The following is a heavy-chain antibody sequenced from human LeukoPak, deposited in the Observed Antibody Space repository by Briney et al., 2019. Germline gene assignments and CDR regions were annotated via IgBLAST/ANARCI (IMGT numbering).Heavy chain of an antibody. V-gene: IGHV3-7*01. J-gene: IGHJ5*02. D-gene: IGHD3-3*01. CDR3: ARGKMARVLRFLEWSTSNWFDP. CDR2: IKQDGSEK. Sequence: GGSLRLSCAASGFTFSSYWMSWVRQAPGKGLEWVANIKQDGSEKYYVDFVKGRFTISRDNAKNSLYLQMNSLRAEDTAAYYCARGKMARVLRFLEWSTSNWFDPWGQGTLVTVSS. CDR1: GFTFSSYW.